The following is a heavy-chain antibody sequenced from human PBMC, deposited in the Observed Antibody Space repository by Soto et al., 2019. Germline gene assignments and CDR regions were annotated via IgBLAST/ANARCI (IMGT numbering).Heavy chain of an antibody. D-gene: IGHD4-17*01. J-gene: IGHJ3*02. CDR3: AHRHDYPVYAESDPFYI. CDR2: ISYDGSNK. Sequence: QVQLVESGGGVVQPGRSLRLSCAASGFTFSSYGMHWVRQAPGKGLEWVAVISYDGSNKYYADSVKGRFTISRDNSKNTLYLQMNSLRAEDTAVYHRAHRHDYPVYAESDPFYIWGQGTMVTVSS. CDR1: GFTFSSYG. V-gene: IGHV3-30*03.